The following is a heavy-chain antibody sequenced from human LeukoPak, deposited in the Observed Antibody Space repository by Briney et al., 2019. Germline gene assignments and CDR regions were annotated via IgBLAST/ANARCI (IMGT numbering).Heavy chain of an antibody. J-gene: IGHJ1*01. CDR2: IIPIFGTA. CDR3: ARILSSSWYEYFHH. D-gene: IGHD6-19*01. CDR1: LGTYLNYP. V-gene: IGHV1-69*13. Sequence: GASVTVSFQASLGTYLNYPISWVRQAAGQGGEWMGAIIPIFGTANYAQNVQGRVTITADESPSTAYMELSSLRSEDTAVYYCARILSSSWYEYFHHWGQGTLVTVSS.